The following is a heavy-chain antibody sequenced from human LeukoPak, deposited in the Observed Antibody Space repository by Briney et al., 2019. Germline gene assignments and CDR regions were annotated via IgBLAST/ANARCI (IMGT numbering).Heavy chain of an antibody. D-gene: IGHD2-2*01. CDR1: GYTFTSYY. CDR2: INPDTGGT. CDR3: ARGGEVCSSTSCYRGHEY. Sequence: ASVKVSCKASGYTFTSYYMHWVRQAPGQGLEWMGWINPDTGGTSYAQRFQGRVTMTRDTSISTAYMELSRLTSDDTAVYYCARGGEVCSSTSCYRGHEYWGQGTLVTVSS. J-gene: IGHJ4*02. V-gene: IGHV1-2*02.